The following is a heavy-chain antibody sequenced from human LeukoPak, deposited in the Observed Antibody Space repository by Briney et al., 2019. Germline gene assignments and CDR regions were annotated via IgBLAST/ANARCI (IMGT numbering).Heavy chain of an antibody. CDR2: IRTKAYGGTA. CDR1: AFMFGDYA. V-gene: IGHV3-49*04. J-gene: IGHJ6*02. D-gene: IGHD5-18*01. Sequence: PGRSLRLSCTASAFMFGDYAMSWVRQAPGKGLEWVGFIRTKAYGGTAEYAASVQGRFIISRDDAKGIAYLQMNSLKTEDTAVYWCTRELVVDSAMAAPYFYYYDMDVWGRGTTVTVSS. CDR3: TRELVVDSAMAAPYFYYYDMDV.